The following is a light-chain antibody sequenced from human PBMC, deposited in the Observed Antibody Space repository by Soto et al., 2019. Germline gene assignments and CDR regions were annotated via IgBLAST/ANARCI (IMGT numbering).Light chain of an antibody. V-gene: IGLV2-8*01. J-gene: IGLJ2*01. CDR3: SSYAGSNNFVV. Sequence: QSALTQPPSASGSPGQSVTISCTGTSSDVGGSNYVSWYQQHPGKAPKLMIYEVSKRPSGVPDRFSGSKSGNTASLTVSGLQAEDEAYYYCSSYAGSNNFVVFGGGTKLTVL. CDR2: EVS. CDR1: SSDVGGSNY.